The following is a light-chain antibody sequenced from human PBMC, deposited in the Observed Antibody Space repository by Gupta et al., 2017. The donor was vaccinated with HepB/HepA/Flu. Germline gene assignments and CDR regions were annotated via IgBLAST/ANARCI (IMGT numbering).Light chain of an antibody. CDR1: QSVSSSY. CDR2: GAS. J-gene: IGKJ1*01. V-gene: IGKV3-20*01. CDR3: QQYGSSPRT. Sequence: IPFTQSLDALSLSPGERATLSCRASQSVSSSYLAWYQQKPGQAPRLLIYGASSRATGIPDRFSGSGSGTDFTLTISRLDPEDFAVYYCQQYGSSPRTFGQGTKVEIK.